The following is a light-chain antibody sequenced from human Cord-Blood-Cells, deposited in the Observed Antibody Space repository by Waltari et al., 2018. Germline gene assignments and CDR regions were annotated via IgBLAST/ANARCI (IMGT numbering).Light chain of an antibody. Sequence: QSALTQPASVSGSPGQSITISCTGTSSDVGGYHYVSWYQQHPGKAPKLTIYDVSNRPSGVSNRFSGSKSGNTASLTISGLQAEDEADYYCSSYTSSSTLVVFGGGTKLTVL. CDR3: SSYTSSSTLVV. J-gene: IGLJ2*01. CDR2: DVS. V-gene: IGLV2-14*01. CDR1: SSDVGGYHY.